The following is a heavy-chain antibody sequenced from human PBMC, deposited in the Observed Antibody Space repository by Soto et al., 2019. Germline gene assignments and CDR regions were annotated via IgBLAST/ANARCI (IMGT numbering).Heavy chain of an antibody. V-gene: IGHV3-23*01. Sequence: EVQLLESGGDLVQPGGSLRLSCAVSRFTFSSYGMNWVRQAPGKGLEWVSSISDDGDSTYYADSVKGRFTISRDNSKNTLYLQMNSLRAEDTAVYYCAKRSGYQEAAYLDYWGQGTWSPSPQ. D-gene: IGHD5-12*01. CDR3: AKRSGYQEAAYLDY. CDR1: RFTFSSYG. CDR2: ISDDGDST. J-gene: IGHJ4*02.